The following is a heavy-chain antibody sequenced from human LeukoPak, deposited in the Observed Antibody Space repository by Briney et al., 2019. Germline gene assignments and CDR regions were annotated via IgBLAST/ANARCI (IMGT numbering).Heavy chain of an antibody. J-gene: IGHJ4*02. CDR2: ISWNSGSI. CDR3: AKDYHGYSSSWYYFDY. Sequence: GGSLRLSCAASGFTFSSYSMHWVRQAPGKGLEWVSGISWNSGSIGYADSVKGRFTISRDNAKNSLYLQMNSLRAEDTALCYCAKDYHGYSSSWYYFDYWGQGTLVTVSS. V-gene: IGHV3-9*01. D-gene: IGHD6-13*01. CDR1: GFTFSSYS.